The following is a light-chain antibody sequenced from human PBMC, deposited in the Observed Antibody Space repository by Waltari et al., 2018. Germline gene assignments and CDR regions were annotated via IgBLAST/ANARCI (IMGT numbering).Light chain of an antibody. CDR1: HRVSSNY. J-gene: IGKJ1*01. CDR2: GAS. Sequence: EIVLTQSPGTLSLSPGERATLSCRASHRVSSNYLAWYQQRPGQAPRLLIYGASSRATGIPDRVSGSGSGTDFTLTISRLEPEDVAVFYCQQYGTSPQTFGQGTKVEIK. V-gene: IGKV3-20*01. CDR3: QQYGTSPQT.